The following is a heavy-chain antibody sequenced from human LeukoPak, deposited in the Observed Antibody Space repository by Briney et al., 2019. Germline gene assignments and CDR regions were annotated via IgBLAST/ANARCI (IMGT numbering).Heavy chain of an antibody. D-gene: IGHD3-10*01. V-gene: IGHV3-30*18. Sequence: GRSLRLSCAASGFTFSSYGMHWVRQAPGKGLEWVAVISYDGSNKYYADPMKGRFTISRDNSKNTLYLQVNSLRIEDTAVHYCAKDSSSGSSYYFHGMEVWGQGTTVTVSS. CDR1: GFTFSSYG. J-gene: IGHJ6*02. CDR2: ISYDGSNK. CDR3: AKDSSSGSSYYFHGMEV.